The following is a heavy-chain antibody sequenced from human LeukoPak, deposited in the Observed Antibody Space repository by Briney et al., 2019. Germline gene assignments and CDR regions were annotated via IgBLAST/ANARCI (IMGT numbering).Heavy chain of an antibody. J-gene: IGHJ4*02. CDR2: INPNSGGT. CDR1: GYTFTGYY. D-gene: IGHD6-19*01. CDR3: ASMGWEYSSGWYFNY. Sequence: ASVKVSCKASGYTFTGYYMHWVRQAPGQGLEWMGWINPNSGGTNYAQKFQGRVTMTGDTSISTAYMELSRLRSDDTAVYYCASMGWEYSSGWYFNYWGQGTLVTVSS. V-gene: IGHV1-2*02.